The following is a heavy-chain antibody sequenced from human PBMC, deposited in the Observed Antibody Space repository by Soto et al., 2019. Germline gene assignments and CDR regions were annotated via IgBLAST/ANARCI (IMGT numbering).Heavy chain of an antibody. Sequence: GASVKVSCKASGYTFTGYYMHWVRQAPGQGLEWMGWINPNSGGTNYAQKFQGWVTMTRDTSISTAYMELSRLRSDDTAVYYCARERPAYCTNGVCYREYWFDPWGQGTLVTVSS. V-gene: IGHV1-2*04. J-gene: IGHJ5*02. CDR3: ARERPAYCTNGVCYREYWFDP. D-gene: IGHD2-8*01. CDR2: INPNSGGT. CDR1: GYTFTGYY.